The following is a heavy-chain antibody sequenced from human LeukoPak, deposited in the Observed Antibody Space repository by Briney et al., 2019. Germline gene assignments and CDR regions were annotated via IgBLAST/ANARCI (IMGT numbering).Heavy chain of an antibody. CDR3: AKAPPTYSSSWVTALIYYYYYMDV. CDR2: IRYDGSNK. J-gene: IGHJ6*03. D-gene: IGHD6-13*01. Sequence: PGGSLRLSCAASGFTFSSYGMHWVRQAPGKGLEWVAFIRYDGSNKYYADSVKGRFTISRDNSKNTLYLQMNSLRAEDTAVYYCAKAPPTYSSSWVTALIYYYYYMDVWGKGTTVTVSS. V-gene: IGHV3-30*02. CDR1: GFTFSSYG.